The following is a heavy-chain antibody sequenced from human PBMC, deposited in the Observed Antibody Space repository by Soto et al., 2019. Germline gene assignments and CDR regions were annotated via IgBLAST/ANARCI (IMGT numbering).Heavy chain of an antibody. CDR3: ARDGTLYDSSGYYYLY. CDR1: GGTFSRYA. D-gene: IGHD3-22*01. Sequence: SVKVSCKASGGTFSRYAINWVRQAPGQGLEWMGGIIPMFGKANYAQKFQDRVTITADESTSTGYMELRSLTSEDTAVYYCARDGTLYDSSGYYYLYWGQGTLVTVSS. V-gene: IGHV1-69*13. J-gene: IGHJ4*02. CDR2: IIPMFGKA.